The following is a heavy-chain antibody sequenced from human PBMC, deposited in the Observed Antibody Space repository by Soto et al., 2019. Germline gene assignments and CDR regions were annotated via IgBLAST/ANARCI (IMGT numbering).Heavy chain of an antibody. CDR3: ARDRPGGGLRWLVIYYGMDV. D-gene: IGHD6-19*01. Sequence: QVQLVESGGGVVQPGRSLRLSCAASGFTFSSYAMHWVRQAPGKGLEWVAVISYDGSNKYYADSVKGRFTISRDNSKNTLYLQMNSLRAEDTAVYYCARDRPGGGLRWLVIYYGMDVWGQGTTVTVSS. CDR2: ISYDGSNK. CDR1: GFTFSSYA. J-gene: IGHJ6*02. V-gene: IGHV3-30-3*01.